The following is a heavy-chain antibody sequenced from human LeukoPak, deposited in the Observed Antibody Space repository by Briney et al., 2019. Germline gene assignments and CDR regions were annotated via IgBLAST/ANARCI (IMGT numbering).Heavy chain of an antibody. CDR2: IYSGGST. D-gene: IGHD3-10*02. V-gene: IGHV3-53*01. CDR1: GFTVSSNY. CDR3: ARVFGGYYYYMDV. J-gene: IGHJ6*03. Sequence: GGSLRLSCAASGFTVSSNYMSWVRQAPGKGLEWVSVIYSGGSTYYADSVKGRLTISRDNAKNSLYLQMNSLRAEDTAVYYCARVFGGYYYYMDVWGKGTTVTISS.